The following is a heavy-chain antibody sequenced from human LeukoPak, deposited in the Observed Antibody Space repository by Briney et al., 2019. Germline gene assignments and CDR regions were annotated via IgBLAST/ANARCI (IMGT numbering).Heavy chain of an antibody. V-gene: IGHV5-51*01. D-gene: IGHD3-22*01. CDR2: DSPGDSHA. CDR1: GYKFTNYW. J-gene: IGHJ4*02. CDR3: ARQFYYDRSGFFEGAY. Sequence: GESLKISCQGSGYKFTNYWIGWVRQLPGKGLEWMGSDSPGDSHARYSPSFQGQVTVSADRSISTAYLQWSSLKASDTAMYYCARQFYYDRSGFFEGAYWGQGSLVTVAS.